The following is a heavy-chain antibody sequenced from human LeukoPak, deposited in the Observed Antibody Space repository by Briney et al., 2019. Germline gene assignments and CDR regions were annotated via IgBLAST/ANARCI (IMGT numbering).Heavy chain of an antibody. CDR2: ISSGGDTI. CDR1: GFTFSDYY. CDR3: AKNHPSRIDGWPLLDY. Sequence: GGSLRLSCAVSGFTFSDYYMSWIRQTPGQGLEWLSYISSGGDTIYYADSTKGRFTISRDNAKNSLYLQINSLRVEDTAVYFCAKNHPSRIDGWPLLDYWGRGTLVTVSS. V-gene: IGHV3-11*01. D-gene: IGHD6-19*01. J-gene: IGHJ4*02.